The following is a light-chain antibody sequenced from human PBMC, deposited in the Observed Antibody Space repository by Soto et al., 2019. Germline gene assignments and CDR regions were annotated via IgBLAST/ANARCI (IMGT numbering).Light chain of an antibody. CDR2: VAS. CDR1: QGSSNY. CDR3: LPHNSYPPT. V-gene: IGKV1-17*03. Sequence: DIQITQSPSAMSASVGDRVTITCRPRQGSSNYLAWFQQKPGKVPKRLIYVASSLQSGVPSRFSGAGSGTELTLPVSRLQPEDFASYYSLPHNSYPPTFGQGKRLAIK. J-gene: IGKJ5*01.